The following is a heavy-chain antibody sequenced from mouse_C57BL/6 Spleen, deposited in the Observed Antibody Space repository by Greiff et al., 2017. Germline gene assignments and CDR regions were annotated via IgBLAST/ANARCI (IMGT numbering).Heavy chain of an antibody. CDR1: GYAFSSSW. CDR2: IYPGDGDT. V-gene: IGHV1-82*01. J-gene: IGHJ3*01. CDR3: ARGYSAWFAY. D-gene: IGHD2-3*01. Sequence: QVQLQQSGPELVKPGASVKISCKASGYAFSSSWMNWVKQRPGKGLEWIGRIYPGDGDTNYNGKFKGKATLTADKSSSTAYMQLSSLTSEDSAVYFWARGYSAWFAYWGQGTLVTVSA.